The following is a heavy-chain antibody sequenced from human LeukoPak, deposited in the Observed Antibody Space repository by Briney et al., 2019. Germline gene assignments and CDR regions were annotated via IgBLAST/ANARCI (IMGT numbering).Heavy chain of an antibody. CDR2: IYSGGST. CDR1: GFTVSSNY. D-gene: IGHD6-13*01. Sequence: GGSLRLSCAASGFTVSSNYMSWVRQAPGKGLEWVSVIYSGGSTYYADSVKGRFTISRDNSKNTLYLQMNSLRAEDTAVYYCARDRGEAAGNFYSYGMAVWGQGPTVPVPS. V-gene: IGHV3-53*01. J-gene: IGHJ6*02. CDR3: ARDRGEAAGNFYSYGMAV.